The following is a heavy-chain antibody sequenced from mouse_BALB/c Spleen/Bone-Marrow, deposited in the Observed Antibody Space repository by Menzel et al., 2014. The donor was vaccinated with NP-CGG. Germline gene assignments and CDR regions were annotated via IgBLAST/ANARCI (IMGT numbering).Heavy chain of an antibody. V-gene: IGHV1S81*02. D-gene: IGHD1-1*01. CDR3: TRYYSWYFDV. Sequence: VQLQQSGAELVKPGASVKLSCKPSGYTFTSYWIHWVKQRPGQGLEWIGEINPVNGRNDYNEKFKNKATLTVDKSSSTAYMQLSSLTSEDSAVYYCTRYYSWYFDVWGAGTTVTVSS. CDR2: INPVNGRN. J-gene: IGHJ1*01. CDR1: GYTFTSYW.